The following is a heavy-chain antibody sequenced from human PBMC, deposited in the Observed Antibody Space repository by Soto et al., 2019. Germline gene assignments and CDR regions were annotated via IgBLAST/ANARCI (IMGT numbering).Heavy chain of an antibody. Sequence: PSETLSLTCAVYGGSFSGYYWSGIRQPPGKGLEWIGEINHSGSTNYNPSLKIRVTISIDTSKNQFSLKLRSVTAADTAVYYCARGKLSDYVWGSYRYHFDYWGQGTVVTVSS. CDR3: ARGKLSDYVWGSYRYHFDY. CDR2: INHSGST. V-gene: IGHV4-34*01. J-gene: IGHJ4*02. CDR1: GGSFSGYY. D-gene: IGHD3-16*02.